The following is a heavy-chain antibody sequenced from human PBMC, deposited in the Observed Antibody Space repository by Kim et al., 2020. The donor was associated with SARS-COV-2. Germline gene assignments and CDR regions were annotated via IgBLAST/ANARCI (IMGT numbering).Heavy chain of an antibody. Sequence: ASVKVSCKASGYTFSNYDINWVRQATGQGPEWMRWMNPYSTNTGYTQKFQGRVTMTRNTSISTAYMELDSLTSEDTAVYYCARAPSFQTFLDYWGQGTLVTVSS. V-gene: IGHV1-8*01. CDR1: GYTFSNYD. CDR3: ARAPSFQTFLDY. CDR2: MNPYSTNT. J-gene: IGHJ4*02.